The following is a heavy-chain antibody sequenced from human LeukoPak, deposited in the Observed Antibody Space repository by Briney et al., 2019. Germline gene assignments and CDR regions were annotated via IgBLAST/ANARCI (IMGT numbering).Heavy chain of an antibody. CDR2: IRYDGSNK. D-gene: IGHD4-17*01. Sequence: HPGGSLRLSCAASGFTFSSYGMHWVRQAPGKGLEWVAFIRYDGSNKYYADSVKGRFTISRDNSKHTLYLQMNSLRAEDTAVYYCAKVPTVTTPIYYYYYMDVWGKGTTVTISS. J-gene: IGHJ6*03. V-gene: IGHV3-30*02. CDR1: GFTFSSYG. CDR3: AKVPTVTTPIYYYYYMDV.